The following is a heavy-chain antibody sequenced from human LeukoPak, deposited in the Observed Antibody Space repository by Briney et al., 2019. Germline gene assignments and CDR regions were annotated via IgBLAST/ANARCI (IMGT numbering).Heavy chain of an antibody. CDR3: ARGSVDYGGDTRVTEFDY. V-gene: IGHV1-69*13. CDR1: GGTFSSYA. Sequence: VAPVKVSCKASGGTFSSYAISWVRQAPGQGLEWMGGIIPIFGTANYAQKFQGRVTITADESTSTAYMELSSLRSEDTAVYYCARGSVDYGGDTRVTEFDYWGQGTLVTASS. D-gene: IGHD4-23*01. J-gene: IGHJ4*02. CDR2: IIPIFGTA.